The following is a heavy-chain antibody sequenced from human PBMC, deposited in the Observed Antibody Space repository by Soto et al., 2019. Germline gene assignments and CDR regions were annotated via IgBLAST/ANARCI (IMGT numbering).Heavy chain of an antibody. CDR2: ISAYNGNT. V-gene: IGHV1-18*01. CDR1: GDTFTSYY. D-gene: IGHD4-17*01. CDR3: ARGDYGDYADY. J-gene: IGHJ4*02. Sequence: ASVKVSCKASGDTFTSYYISWVRQAPGQGLEWMGWISAYNGNTNYAQKFQGRVTMTTDTSTSTAYMELRSLRSDDTAVYYCARGDYGDYADYWGQGTLVTVSS.